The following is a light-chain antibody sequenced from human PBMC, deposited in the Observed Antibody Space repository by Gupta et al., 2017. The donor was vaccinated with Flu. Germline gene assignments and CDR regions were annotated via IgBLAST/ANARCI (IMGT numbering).Light chain of an antibody. Sequence: SAAPGQKVTISCSGSNYVSWYQQYPGAAPRLLMSENGTRPSGIPDRFSASKSGTSATLGITGVRTGDEADYYCGAWQTSLSVGVFGGGTKLTVL. V-gene: IGLV1-51*02. J-gene: IGLJ3*02. CDR3: GAWQTSLSVGV. CDR2: ENG. CDR1: NY.